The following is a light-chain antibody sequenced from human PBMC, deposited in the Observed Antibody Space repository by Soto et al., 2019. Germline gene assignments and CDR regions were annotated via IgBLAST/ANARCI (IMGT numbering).Light chain of an antibody. CDR1: QTVSNSQ. Sequence: EIVLTQSPGTLSLSPGERATLSCRARQTVSNSQLAWYQQKPGQAPRLLIFGASSRATDIPDRFSGSGSGTDFTLTISRLEPEDFAVYYCHQYDRSPLTFGGGTKVEIK. J-gene: IGKJ4*01. V-gene: IGKV3-20*01. CDR3: HQYDRSPLT. CDR2: GAS.